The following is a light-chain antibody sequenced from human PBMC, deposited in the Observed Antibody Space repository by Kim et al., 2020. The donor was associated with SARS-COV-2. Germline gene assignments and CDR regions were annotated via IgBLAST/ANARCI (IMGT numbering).Light chain of an antibody. V-gene: IGLV2-14*01. CDR2: DVS. J-gene: IGLJ3*02. Sequence: QSALTQPDSVSGSPGQSITISCTGTSKDVGRYNYVSWYQQHPGKAPKLMIYDVSKRPSGVSNRFSGSKSGNTASLTISGLQAEDEADYYCSSYTSSSTWMFGGGTKVTVL. CDR1: SKDVGRYNY. CDR3: SSYTSSSTWM.